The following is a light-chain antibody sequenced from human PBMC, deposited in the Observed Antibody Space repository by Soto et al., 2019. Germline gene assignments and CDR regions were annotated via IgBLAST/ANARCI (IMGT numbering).Light chain of an antibody. CDR3: QQYGTSPPNA. Sequence: EIVLTQSPGTLSLSPGERANLSCRASQSVTSSYLAWYQQKPGQAPRLLMYGASSRATGIPDRFSGSGSGTDFTLTISRLEPEDFAVYYCQQYGTSPPNAFGQGTKVEIK. J-gene: IGKJ2*01. CDR1: QSVTSSY. CDR2: GAS. V-gene: IGKV3-20*01.